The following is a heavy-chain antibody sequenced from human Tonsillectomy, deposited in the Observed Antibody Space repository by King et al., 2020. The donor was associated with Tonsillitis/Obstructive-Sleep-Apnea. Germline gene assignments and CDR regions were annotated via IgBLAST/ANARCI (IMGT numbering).Heavy chain of an antibody. J-gene: IGHJ6*03. D-gene: IGHD3-3*01. CDR3: ASNPLLRGITIFGVATGYYMDV. CDR2: IYYSGST. Sequence: QLQESGPGLVKPSQTLSLTCTVSGGSISSGGYYWRWIRQHPGKGLEWIGYIYYSGSTYYNPSLKSRVTISVDTSKNQFSLKLSSVTAADTAVYYCASNPLLRGITIFGVATGYYMDVWGKGTTVTVSS. CDR1: GGSISSGGYY. V-gene: IGHV4-31*03.